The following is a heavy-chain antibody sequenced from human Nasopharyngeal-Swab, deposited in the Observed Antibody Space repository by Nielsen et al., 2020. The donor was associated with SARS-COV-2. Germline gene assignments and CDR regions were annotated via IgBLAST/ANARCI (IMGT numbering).Heavy chain of an antibody. CDR3: ARDSNYDYVWGSYGTTLDY. CDR1: GFTFSSYG. CDR2: IWYDGSNK. Sequence: GESLKISCAASGFTFSSYGMHWVRQAPGKGLEWVAVIWYDGSNKYYADSVKGRFTIPRDNSKNTLYLQMNSLRAEDTAVYYCARDSNYDYVWGSYGTTLDYWGQGTLVTVSS. J-gene: IGHJ4*02. V-gene: IGHV3-33*01. D-gene: IGHD3-16*01.